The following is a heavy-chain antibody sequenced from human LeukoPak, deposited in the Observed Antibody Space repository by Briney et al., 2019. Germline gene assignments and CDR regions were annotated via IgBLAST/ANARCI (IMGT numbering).Heavy chain of an antibody. J-gene: IGHJ6*03. CDR2: ISSSSSYI. CDR1: GFTFGTYS. Sequence: GFLRLSCEASGFTFGTYSMNWVRQAPGKGREGVSSISSSSSYIYYGDSVKGRFTISRDNAKNSLYLQMNSLRAEDTAVYYCARDFWPSLTTVLTYYYMDVWGKGTTVTVSS. D-gene: IGHD4/OR15-4a*01. V-gene: IGHV3-21*01. CDR3: ARDFWPSLTTVLTYYYMDV.